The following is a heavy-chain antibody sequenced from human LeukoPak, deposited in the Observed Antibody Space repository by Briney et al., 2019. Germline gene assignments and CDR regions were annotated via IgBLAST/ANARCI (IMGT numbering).Heavy chain of an antibody. CDR3: ARASPRVVAIREFDY. CDR2: IIPILGIA. V-gene: IGHV1-69*04. J-gene: IGHJ4*02. Sequence: GASVKVSCKASGGTFSSYAISWVRQAPGQGLEWMGRIIPILGIANYAQKFQGRVTITADKSTSTAYMELSSLRSEDTAVYYCARASPRVVAIREFDYWGQGTLVTVSS. D-gene: IGHD3-22*01. CDR1: GGTFSSYA.